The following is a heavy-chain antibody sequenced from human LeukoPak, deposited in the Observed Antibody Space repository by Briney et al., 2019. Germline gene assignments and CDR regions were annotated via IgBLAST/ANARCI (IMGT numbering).Heavy chain of an antibody. CDR3: ARDRITIFGVVIRAPFDY. V-gene: IGHV4-34*01. J-gene: IGHJ4*02. Sequence: SETLSLTCAVYGGSFSGYYWSWIRQPPGKGLEWIGEINHSGSTNYNPSLKSRVTISVDTSKNQFSLKLSSVTAADTAVYYCARDRITIFGVVIRAPFDYWGQGTLVTVSS. D-gene: IGHD3-3*01. CDR1: GGSFSGYY. CDR2: INHSGST.